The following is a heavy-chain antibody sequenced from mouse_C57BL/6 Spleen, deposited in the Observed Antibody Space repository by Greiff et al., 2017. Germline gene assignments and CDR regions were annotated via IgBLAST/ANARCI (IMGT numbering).Heavy chain of an antibody. D-gene: IGHD1-1*01. CDR3: ARSDYYGSSYANFDY. Sequence: QVQLQQSGPELVKPGASVKISCKASGYTFTDYYINWVKQRPGQGLEWIGWIFPGSGSTYYNEKFKGKATLTVDKSSSTAYMLLSSLTSEDSAVYFCARSDYYGSSYANFDYWGQGTTLTVSS. J-gene: IGHJ2*01. V-gene: IGHV1-75*01. CDR2: IFPGSGST. CDR1: GYTFTDYY.